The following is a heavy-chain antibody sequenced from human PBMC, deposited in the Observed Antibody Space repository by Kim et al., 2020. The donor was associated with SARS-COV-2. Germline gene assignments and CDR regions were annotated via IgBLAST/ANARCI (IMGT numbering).Heavy chain of an antibody. V-gene: IGHV4-61*01. J-gene: IGHJ4*02. CDR1: GGSVSSGSYY. CDR2: IYYSGST. Sequence: SETLSLTCTVSGGSVSSGSYYWSWIRQPPGKGLEWIGYIYYSGSTNYNPSLKSRVTISVDTSKNQFSLKLSSVTAADTAVYYCARGRHYYDSSGFDYWGQGTLVTVSS. CDR3: ARGRHYYDSSGFDY. D-gene: IGHD3-22*01.